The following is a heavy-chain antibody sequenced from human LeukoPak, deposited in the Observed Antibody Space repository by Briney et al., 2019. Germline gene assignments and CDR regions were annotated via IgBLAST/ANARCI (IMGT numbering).Heavy chain of an antibody. Sequence: SETLSLTCTVSGYSISSGYYWGWIRQPPGKGLEGIGSIYHSGSTYYNPSLNDRATISVDTSTNQFSEKPNSVTAADTAVYYCARVRVDEGYSSGWYDYWGQGTLVTVSS. CDR3: ARVRVDEGYSSGWYDY. V-gene: IGHV4-38-2*02. CDR2: IYHSGST. J-gene: IGHJ4*02. CDR1: GYSISSGYY. D-gene: IGHD6-19*01.